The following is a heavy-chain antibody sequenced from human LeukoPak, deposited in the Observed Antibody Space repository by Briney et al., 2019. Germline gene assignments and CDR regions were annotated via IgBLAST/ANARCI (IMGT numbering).Heavy chain of an antibody. J-gene: IGHJ6*02. CDR1: GFSFSTYG. Sequence: PGGSLRLSCAASGFSFSTYGMHWVRQAPGKGLEWVSSISSSSSYIYYAGSVKGRFTISRDNAKNSLYLQMNSLRAEDTAVYYCAREEDCSSTSCYYYYYYGMDVWGQGTTVTVSS. CDR3: AREEDCSSTSCYYYYYYGMDV. V-gene: IGHV3-21*01. CDR2: ISSSSSYI. D-gene: IGHD2-2*01.